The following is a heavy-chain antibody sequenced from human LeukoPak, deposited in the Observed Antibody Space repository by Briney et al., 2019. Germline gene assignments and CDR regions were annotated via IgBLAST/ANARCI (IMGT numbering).Heavy chain of an antibody. CDR2: ISYDGGNK. CDR1: GFTFSSHA. CDR3: ARGGGWDV. V-gene: IGHV3-30-3*01. D-gene: IGHD2-15*01. J-gene: IGHJ6*02. Sequence: GGSLRLSCAASGFTFSSHAMHWVRQAPGKGLEWVAVISYDGGNKYYADSVKGRFTISRDNAKNSLYLQMSNLRAEDTAVYFCARGGGWDVGGQGATVTVSS.